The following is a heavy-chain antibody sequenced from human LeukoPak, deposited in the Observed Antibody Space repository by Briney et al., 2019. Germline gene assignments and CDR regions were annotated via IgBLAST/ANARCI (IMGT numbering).Heavy chain of an antibody. CDR1: GFTFSSYW. CDR3: ARWGVWGSHRPIDH. V-gene: IGHV3-74*01. CDR2: INSDGSST. J-gene: IGHJ4*02. D-gene: IGHD3-16*02. Sequence: AGSLRLSCAASGFTFSSYWMHWVRQAPGKGLVWVSRINSDGSSTSYADSVKGRFTISRDNAKNTLHLQMNSLRVEDTAVYYCARWGVWGSHRPIDHWGQGTLVTVSS.